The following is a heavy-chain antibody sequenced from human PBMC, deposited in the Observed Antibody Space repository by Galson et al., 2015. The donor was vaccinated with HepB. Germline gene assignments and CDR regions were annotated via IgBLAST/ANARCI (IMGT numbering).Heavy chain of an antibody. CDR3: ARGGKGELWFGELLYYGMDV. J-gene: IGHJ6*02. D-gene: IGHD3-10*01. V-gene: IGHV3-13*05. CDR1: GFTFSSYD. CDR2: IGTAGDP. Sequence: LRLSCAASGFTFSSYDMHWVRQATGKGLEWVSAIGTAGDPYYPGSVKGRFTISRENAKNSLYLQMNSLRAGDTAVYYCARGGKGELWFGELLYYGMDVWGQGTTVTVSS.